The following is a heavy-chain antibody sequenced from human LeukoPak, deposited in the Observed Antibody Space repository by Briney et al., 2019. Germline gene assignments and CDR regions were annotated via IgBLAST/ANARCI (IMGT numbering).Heavy chain of an antibody. J-gene: IGHJ4*02. D-gene: IGHD2-2*01. CDR2: VSYSGTT. V-gene: IGHV4-39*01. CDR3: ARGVPIVPAALGPYYFDY. Sequence: PSETPSLTCTVSSGSIRSSDYHWGWIRQPPGKGLEWIGSVSYSGTTYYNPSLKSRVTISVATSKDQFSLKLSSVTAADTAVYYCARGVPIVPAALGPYYFDYWGQGTLVTVSS. CDR1: SGSIRSSDYH.